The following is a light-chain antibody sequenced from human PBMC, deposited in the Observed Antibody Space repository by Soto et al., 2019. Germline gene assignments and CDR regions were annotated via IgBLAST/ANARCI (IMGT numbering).Light chain of an antibody. Sequence: EIVLAQSPVTLSLSPGERATLSCRASQSVTTNLAWYPHKPGQAPRLLISGASNRAPGIPARFSGSGYGTDFTLTISRLEPEDFAGYYCQQYGSSGTFGQGTKVDI. CDR2: GAS. CDR3: QQYGSSGT. CDR1: QSVTTN. J-gene: IGKJ1*01. V-gene: IGKV3-20*01.